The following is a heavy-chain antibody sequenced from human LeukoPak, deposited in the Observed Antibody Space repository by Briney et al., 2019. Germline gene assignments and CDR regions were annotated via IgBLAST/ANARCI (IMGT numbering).Heavy chain of an antibody. CDR1: GGSISSSSYY. CDR3: ARHREIAVAGTTRKHEGDDAFDI. CDR2: IYYSGST. Sequence: PSVTLSLTCTVSGGSISSSSYYWGWIRQPPGKGLEWIGSIYYSGSTYYNPSLKSRVTISVDTSKNQFSLKLSSVTAADTAVYYCARHREIAVAGTTRKHEGDDAFDIWGQGTMVTVSS. J-gene: IGHJ3*02. D-gene: IGHD6-19*01. V-gene: IGHV4-39*01.